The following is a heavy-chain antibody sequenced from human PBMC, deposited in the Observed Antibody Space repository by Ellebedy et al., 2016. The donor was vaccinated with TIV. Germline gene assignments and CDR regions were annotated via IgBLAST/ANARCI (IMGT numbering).Heavy chain of an antibody. CDR3: ARDRYGVTTFDY. D-gene: IGHD3-10*01. CDR2: ISSSGSTI. CDR1: GFTFSSYE. V-gene: IGHV3-48*03. Sequence: GGSLRLSCAASGFTFSSYEMNWVRQAPGKGLEWVSYISSSGSTIYYADSVKGRFTISRDNAKNSLYLQMNSLRAEDTAVYYCARDRYGVTTFDYWGQGTLVTVSS. J-gene: IGHJ4*02.